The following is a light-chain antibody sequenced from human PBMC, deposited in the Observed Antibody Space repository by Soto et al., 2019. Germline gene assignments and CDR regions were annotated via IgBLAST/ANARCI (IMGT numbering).Light chain of an antibody. CDR3: QQYKSSSPYT. J-gene: IGKJ2*01. CDR2: DAS. CDR1: QSGSHW. Sequence: DLQRTQSPSTLSASVGDRVTITSRASQSGSHWLAGYQHKPGKAPKLLIYDASSLESGGPSRFIGSGSGTYFTLAISSLQPDDFASYSCQQYKSSSPYTFGQGTKLEVK. V-gene: IGKV1-5*01.